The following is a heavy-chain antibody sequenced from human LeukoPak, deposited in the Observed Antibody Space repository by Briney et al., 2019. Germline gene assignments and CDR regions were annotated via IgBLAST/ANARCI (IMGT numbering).Heavy chain of an antibody. V-gene: IGHV1-8*03. CDR2: MNPNSGNT. Sequence: ASVKVSCKASGYTFTSYDINWVRQATGQGLEWMGWMNPNSGNTGYAQKFQGRVTITRNTSISTAYMELSSLRSEDTAVYYCARGHIAAVDYYYYYMDVWGKGTTVTVSS. CDR3: ARGHIAAVDYYYYYMDV. D-gene: IGHD6-13*01. J-gene: IGHJ6*03. CDR1: GYTFTSYD.